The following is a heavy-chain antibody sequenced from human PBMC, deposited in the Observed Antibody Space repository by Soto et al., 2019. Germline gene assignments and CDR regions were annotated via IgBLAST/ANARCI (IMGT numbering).Heavy chain of an antibody. CDR3: ATPYCSGGYCFSSEY. J-gene: IGHJ4*02. CDR2: ITRDRSDI. D-gene: IGHD2-15*01. V-gene: IGHV3-21*01. CDR1: GNTCKSYS. Sequence: VRDLRLSKSSSGNTCKSYSMILLRQATGKGLEWVASITRDRSDIYYEDSVKGRSTISRDTRENSLYLQMTSLGAEDTGVYYCATPYCSGGYCFSSEYWGQGVLVTVSS.